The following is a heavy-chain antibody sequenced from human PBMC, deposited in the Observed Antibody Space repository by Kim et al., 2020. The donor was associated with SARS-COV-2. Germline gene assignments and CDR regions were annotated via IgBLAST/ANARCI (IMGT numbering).Heavy chain of an antibody. CDR1: GGSISSYY. D-gene: IGHD1-26*01. V-gene: IGHV4-59*01. Sequence: SETLSLTCIVSGGSISSYYWSWIRQPPGKGLEWIGYIYYSGSTNYNPSLKSRVTISVDMSKNQFSLKLTSVTAADTAVYYCASCQSGWELLPEYFHHWGQGTLVTVSS. CDR3: ASCQSGWELLPEYFHH. CDR2: IYYSGST. J-gene: IGHJ1*01.